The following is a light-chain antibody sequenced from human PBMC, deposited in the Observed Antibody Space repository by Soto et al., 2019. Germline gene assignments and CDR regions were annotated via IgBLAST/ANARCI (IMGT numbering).Light chain of an antibody. CDR2: GAS. CDR3: QQHSKWPRT. J-gene: IGKJ1*01. CDR1: QSISSNF. V-gene: IGKV3D-15*01. Sequence: EIVLTQSPATLSLSPGEGATLSCRASQSISSNFLAWYQQKRGQAPRLLIHGASNRATGIPDRFSGSGSGTEFTLTISSLQSEDFAVYYCQQHSKWPRTFGQGTKVDIK.